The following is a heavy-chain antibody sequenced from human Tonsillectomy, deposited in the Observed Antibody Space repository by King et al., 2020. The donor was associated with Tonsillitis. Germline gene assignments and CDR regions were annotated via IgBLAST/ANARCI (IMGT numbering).Heavy chain of an antibody. CDR3: ARGPDFDFWSGYYKAYFDS. D-gene: IGHD3-3*01. CDR1: GVSISTTPYY. J-gene: IGHJ4*02. Sequence: QLQESGPGLVKPSETLSLTCAVSGVSISTTPYYWGWIRQSPGKGLEWIGSIYYSGRTYDNPSLKSRVTISVDMSNNQFSLKLSSVTAADTAVYYCARGPDFDFWSGYYKAYFDSWGQGTLDTVSS. CDR2: IYYSGRT. V-gene: IGHV4-39*01.